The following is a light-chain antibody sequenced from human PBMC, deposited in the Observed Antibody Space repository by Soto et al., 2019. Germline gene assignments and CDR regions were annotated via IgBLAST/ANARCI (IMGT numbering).Light chain of an antibody. Sequence: EIVLTQSPGTLSLSPWERATLSCRASQSVTSYLAWYQQKPGQAPRLLIYDASNRATGIPARFSGSGSGTDFTLTISSLEAEDFAIYYCQQRANWPPTFGQGTRLEIK. CDR1: QSVTSY. V-gene: IGKV3-11*01. J-gene: IGKJ5*01. CDR2: DAS. CDR3: QQRANWPPT.